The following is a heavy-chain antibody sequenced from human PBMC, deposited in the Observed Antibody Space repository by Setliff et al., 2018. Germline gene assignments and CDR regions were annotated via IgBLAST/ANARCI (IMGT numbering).Heavy chain of an antibody. Sequence: SETLSLTCTVSGGSISSNYWSWVRQHPGKGLEWIGYIYTSGSTNYNPSLKSRGTISVDTSRNQFSLKLSSVTAADTAVYYCVRVEAGYCSSTSCYVVGAFDIWGQGTMVTVSS. CDR2: IYTSGST. CDR3: VRVEAGYCSSTSCYVVGAFDI. J-gene: IGHJ3*02. V-gene: IGHV4-4*08. CDR1: GGSISSNY. D-gene: IGHD2-2*03.